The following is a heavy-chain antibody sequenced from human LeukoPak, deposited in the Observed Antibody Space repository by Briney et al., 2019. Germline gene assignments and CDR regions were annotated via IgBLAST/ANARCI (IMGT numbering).Heavy chain of an antibody. CDR1: GYSFTSYW. D-gene: IGHD2-2*01. J-gene: IGHJ6*03. CDR3: ARAGFRRYCSSTSCYYMDV. CDR2: IYPGDSDT. Sequence: GESLKISCKGSGYSFTSYWIGWVRQMPGKGLEWMGIIYPGDSDTRYSPSFQGQVTISADKSISTAYLQWSSLKASDTAMYYCARAGFRRYCSSTSCYYMDVWGKGTTVTVSS. V-gene: IGHV5-51*01.